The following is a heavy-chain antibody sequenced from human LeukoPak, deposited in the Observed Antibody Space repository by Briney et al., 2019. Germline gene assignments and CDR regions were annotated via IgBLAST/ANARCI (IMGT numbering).Heavy chain of an antibody. D-gene: IGHD3-22*01. V-gene: IGHV3-30-3*01. Sequence: GGSLRLSCAASGFTFSSYAMHWVRQAPGKGLEWVAVISYDGSNKYYADSVKGRFTISRDNAKNSLYLQMNSLRAEDTAVYYCASWNYYDSSGYHYWGQGTLVTVSS. CDR3: ASWNYYDSSGYHY. CDR1: GFTFSSYA. J-gene: IGHJ4*02. CDR2: ISYDGSNK.